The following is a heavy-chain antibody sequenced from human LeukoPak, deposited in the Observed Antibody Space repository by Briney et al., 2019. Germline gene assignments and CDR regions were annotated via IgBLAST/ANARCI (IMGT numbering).Heavy chain of an antibody. CDR2: IYYSGST. CDR3: ARGGSSGWYTGY. Sequence: PSETLSLTCTVSGGSISSGGYYWSWIRQHPGQGLEWIGYIYYSGSTYYNPSLKSRVTISVDTSKNQFSLKLSSVTAADTAVYYCARGGSSGWYTGYWGQGTLVTVSS. J-gene: IGHJ4*02. D-gene: IGHD6-19*01. CDR1: GGSISSGGYY. V-gene: IGHV4-31*03.